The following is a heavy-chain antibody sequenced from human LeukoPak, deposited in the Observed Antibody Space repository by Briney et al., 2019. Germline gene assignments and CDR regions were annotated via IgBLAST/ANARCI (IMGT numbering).Heavy chain of an antibody. D-gene: IGHD3-10*01. Sequence: GGSLRLSCAASGFTFSGSGMHWVRQASGKGLEWLGRIRSKVNRYATADAASVKGRFTISRDDSKNTAYLQMNSLKSEDTAVYYCSTGTGEYYFDFWGQGTLVTVSS. J-gene: IGHJ4*02. CDR3: STGTGEYYFDF. CDR1: GFTFSGSG. CDR2: IRSKVNRYAT. V-gene: IGHV3-73*01.